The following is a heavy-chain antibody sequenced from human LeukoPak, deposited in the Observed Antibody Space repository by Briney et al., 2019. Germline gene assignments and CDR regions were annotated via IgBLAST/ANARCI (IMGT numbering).Heavy chain of an antibody. J-gene: IGHJ4*02. CDR2: INQDGSEK. CDR1: GFTFRSYW. Sequence: PGGSLRLSCAASGFTFRSYWMSWVRQTPGKGLEWVANINQDGSEKYYVDSVKGRFTVSRGNAKNSLYLQINSLRAEDTAVYYCARDVTYRSSDYWGQGILVTVSS. CDR3: ARDVTYRSSDY. D-gene: IGHD6-6*01. V-gene: IGHV3-7*04.